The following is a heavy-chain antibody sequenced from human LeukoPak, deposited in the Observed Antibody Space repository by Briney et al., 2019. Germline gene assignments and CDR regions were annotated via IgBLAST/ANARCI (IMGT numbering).Heavy chain of an antibody. CDR1: GGSIRSYY. J-gene: IGHJ2*01. D-gene: IGHD6-13*01. V-gene: IGHV4-59*01. Sequence: SETLSLACSVSGGSIRSYYWGWIRQPPGKGLEWIGHVYHSGSTNSNPSLKSRVTISIDTSKNQFSLRLSSVTAADTAVYFCARDYSTSFLYFDLWGRGTLVTVSS. CDR2: VYHSGST. CDR3: ARDYSTSFLYFDL.